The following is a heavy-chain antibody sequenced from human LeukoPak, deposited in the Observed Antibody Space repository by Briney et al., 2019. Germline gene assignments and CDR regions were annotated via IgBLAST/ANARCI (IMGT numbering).Heavy chain of an antibody. CDR3: AGDVGLMVYAFDY. CDR2: ISSSGNTI. D-gene: IGHD2-8*01. V-gene: IGHV3-11*04. CDR1: GFTFSDYY. J-gene: IGHJ4*02. Sequence: GGALRLSCAASGFTFSDYYMSWRRQGPGEGLEWVSYISSSGNTIYYANSLKGRFTMSRDNAKKSLYLDMNSVRAEDTAVYYCAGDVGLMVYAFDYWGQGILVTVSS.